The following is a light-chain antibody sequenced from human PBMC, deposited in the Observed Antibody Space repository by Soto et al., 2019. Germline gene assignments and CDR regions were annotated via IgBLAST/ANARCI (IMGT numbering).Light chain of an antibody. CDR1: SGDVGTYNY. Sequence: QSALTQPPSASGSPGQSVTISCTGTSGDVGTYNYVSWYQQHPGKAPKLIIYEVTKRPSGVPDRFSGSKSGNTASLTVSGLQAEDEADYYCSSFGARNNVFGTGTQLTVL. V-gene: IGLV2-8*01. CDR3: SSFGARNNV. J-gene: IGLJ1*01. CDR2: EVT.